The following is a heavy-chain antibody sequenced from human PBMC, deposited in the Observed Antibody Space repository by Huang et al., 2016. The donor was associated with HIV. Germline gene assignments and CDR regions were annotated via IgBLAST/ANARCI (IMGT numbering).Heavy chain of an antibody. D-gene: IGHD6-19*01. J-gene: IGHJ1*01. CDR1: GFIFSNYG. Sequence: QVQLVESGGGVVQPGRSLRLSCAASGFIFSNYGMRWVRQAPGKGLEWVALISDDGSNKYYTDSVKDRFSISRDNSKNTLYLQMNSLRAEDTAVYYCALKGDSSGWEYFRHWGQGTLVTVSS. V-gene: IGHV3-30*03. CDR2: ISDDGSNK. CDR3: ALKGDSSGWEYFRH.